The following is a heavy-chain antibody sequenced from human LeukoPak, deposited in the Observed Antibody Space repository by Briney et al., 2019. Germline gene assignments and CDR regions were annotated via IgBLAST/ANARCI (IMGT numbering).Heavy chain of an antibody. J-gene: IGHJ6*02. CDR1: GFTFSSYW. CDR2: VNQDGSER. V-gene: IGHV3-7*01. Sequence: GGSLRLSCAASGFTFSSYWMTWVRQAPGKGLEWVANVNQDGSERYYVNSVRGRFTISRDNAKNSLDLQMNSLRAEDTALYFCAKANAMDVWGQGTTVTVSS. CDR3: AKANAMDV.